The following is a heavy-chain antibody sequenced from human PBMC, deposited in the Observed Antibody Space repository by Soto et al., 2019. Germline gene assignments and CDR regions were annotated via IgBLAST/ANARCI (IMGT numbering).Heavy chain of an antibody. D-gene: IGHD2-2*01. Sequence: GGSLRLSCAASGFTFSSYGMHWVRQAPGKGLEWVAVISYDGSNKYYADSVKGRFTISRDNSKNTLYLQMNSLRAEDTAVYYCAKAQISDCSSTSCHYYYYYYGMDVWGQGTTVTVSS. CDR1: GFTFSSYG. J-gene: IGHJ6*02. CDR2: ISYDGSNK. V-gene: IGHV3-30*18. CDR3: AKAQISDCSSTSCHYYYYYYGMDV.